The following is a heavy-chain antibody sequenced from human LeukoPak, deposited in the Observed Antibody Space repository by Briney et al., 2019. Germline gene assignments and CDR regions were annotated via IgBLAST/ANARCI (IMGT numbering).Heavy chain of an antibody. CDR2: IYYSGST. CDR1: GGSISSGDYY. V-gene: IGHV4-30-4*08. CDR3: ARVSRTCTTGVCSI. J-gene: IGHJ3*02. Sequence: PSETLSLTCTVSGGSISSGDYYWSWIRQPPGKGLEWIGYIYYSGSTYYNPSLKSRVTISVDTSKNQFSLKLSSVTAADTAVYYCARVSRTCTTGVCSIWGQGTMVTVSS. D-gene: IGHD2-8*01.